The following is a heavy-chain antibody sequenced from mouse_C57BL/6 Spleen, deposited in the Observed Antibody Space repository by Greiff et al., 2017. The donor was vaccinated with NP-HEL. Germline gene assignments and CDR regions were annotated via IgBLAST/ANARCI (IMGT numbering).Heavy chain of an antibody. Sequence: DVQLQESGPGLAKPSQTLSLTCSVTGYSITSDYWNWIRKFPGNKLEYMGYISYSGSTYYNPSFKSRISITRDTSKNQYYLQLNSVTTEDTATYYCARRGYYSNYGGDAMDYWGQGTSVTVSS. CDR1: GYSITSDY. J-gene: IGHJ4*01. CDR2: ISYSGST. D-gene: IGHD2-5*01. CDR3: ARRGYYSNYGGDAMDY. V-gene: IGHV3-8*01.